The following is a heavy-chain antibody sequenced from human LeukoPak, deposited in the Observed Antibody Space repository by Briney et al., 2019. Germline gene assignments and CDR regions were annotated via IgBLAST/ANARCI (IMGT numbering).Heavy chain of an antibody. CDR3: ARLLQADGYNCYDY. CDR2: IYPGDSDT. V-gene: IGHV5-51*01. J-gene: IGHJ4*02. D-gene: IGHD5-24*01. Sequence: GESLQISFKGSGYSFTSYWIDWVRQLPGKGLAGMGIIYPGDSDTRYSPSFQGQVTISADKSISNAYLQWSSLKASDTAMYYCARLLQADGYNCYDYGGQGTLVTVS. CDR1: GYSFTSYW.